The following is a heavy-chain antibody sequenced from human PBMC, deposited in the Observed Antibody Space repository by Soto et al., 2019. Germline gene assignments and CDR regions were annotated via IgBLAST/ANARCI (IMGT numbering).Heavy chain of an antibody. CDR1: GGTFSSYA. Sequence: GASVKVSCKASGGTFSSYAISWVRQAPGQGLEWMGGIIPIFGTTHYAQKFQGRVTITADESTNTAYMELSSLRSHDTAVYYCARASGYVSGWYHDYWGQGTRVTVSS. V-gene: IGHV1-69*13. D-gene: IGHD6-19*01. CDR3: ARASGYVSGWYHDY. CDR2: IIPIFGTT. J-gene: IGHJ4*02.